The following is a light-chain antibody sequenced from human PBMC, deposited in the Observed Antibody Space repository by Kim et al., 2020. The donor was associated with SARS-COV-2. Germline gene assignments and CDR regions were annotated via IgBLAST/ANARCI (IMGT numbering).Light chain of an antibody. V-gene: IGLV2-23*02. CDR1: SSDVGSYNL. J-gene: IGLJ2*01. Sequence: GQSITISCTGTSSDVGSYNLVSWYQQHPGKVPKLMIYEVSKRPSGVSTRFSGSKSGNRASLTISGLQAEDEADYYCCSYAGSSTLIFGAGTRLTVL. CDR3: CSYAGSSTLI. CDR2: EVS.